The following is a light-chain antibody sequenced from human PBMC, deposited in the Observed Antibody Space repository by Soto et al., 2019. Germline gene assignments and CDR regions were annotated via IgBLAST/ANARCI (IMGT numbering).Light chain of an antibody. CDR3: QRYRNYWT. CDR1: QSVNRW. V-gene: IGKV1-5*03. CDR2: KVS. Sequence: DIQLTQSPSTLSASVGDRVTITCRASQSVNRWLSWYQQKPGKAPKHLIYKVSTLESGVPSRFSGSGSGTEFTLTLTNLQPDDFATYTCQRYRNYWTFGQGTEVGI. J-gene: IGKJ1*01.